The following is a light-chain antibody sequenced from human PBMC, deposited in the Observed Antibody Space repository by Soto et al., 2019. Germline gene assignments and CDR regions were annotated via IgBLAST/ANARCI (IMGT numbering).Light chain of an antibody. CDR2: SNN. V-gene: IGLV1-44*01. CDR1: SSNIGSNT. Sequence: QAVVTQPPSASRTPGQRVTISCSGSSSNIGSNTVNWYQQLPGTAPTLLIYSNNQRPSGVPDRFSGSKSGTSASLAVNGLQSGDEADYYCAAWDDSLNGPLFGGGTKVTVL. J-gene: IGLJ3*02. CDR3: AAWDDSLNGPL.